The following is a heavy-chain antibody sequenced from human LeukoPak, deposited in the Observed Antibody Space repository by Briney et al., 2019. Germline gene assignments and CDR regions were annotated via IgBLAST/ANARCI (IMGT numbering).Heavy chain of an antibody. CDR1: GFTFSNNW. CDR2: IKQDGSEK. Sequence: GGSLRLSCAASGFTFSNNWMSWVRQAPGKGLEWVANIKQDGSEKYYVESVRGRFTISRDSAKNSLYLQMNSLRVEDTAVYYCARAIRRWYSCSLDYWGQGTLVTVSS. D-gene: IGHD6-6*01. J-gene: IGHJ4*02. V-gene: IGHV3-7*01. CDR3: ARAIRRWYSCSLDY.